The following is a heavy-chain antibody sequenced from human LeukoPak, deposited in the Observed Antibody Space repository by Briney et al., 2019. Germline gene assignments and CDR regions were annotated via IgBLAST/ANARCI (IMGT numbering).Heavy chain of an antibody. CDR2: FDPEDGET. CDR1: VYTLTELS. J-gene: IGHJ5*02. Sequence: GASVKVSFKVSVYTLTELSMHWVRQAPGKGLDWMGGFDPEDGETIYAQKFQGRVTMTEDTSTDTAYMELSSLRSEDTAVYYCATALPSYSSSWYAVGVGWFDPWGQGTLVTVSS. D-gene: IGHD6-13*01. CDR3: ATALPSYSSSWYAVGVGWFDP. V-gene: IGHV1-24*01.